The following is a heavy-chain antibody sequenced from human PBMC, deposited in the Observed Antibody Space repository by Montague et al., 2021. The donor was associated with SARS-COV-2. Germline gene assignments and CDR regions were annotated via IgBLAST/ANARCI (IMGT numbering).Heavy chain of an antibody. CDR2: IYHSGST. CDR3: ARGGSSSFPFDY. J-gene: IGHJ4*02. CDR1: GGSISSSNW. Sequence: SETLSLTCAVSGGSISSSNWWSWVRQPPGKVLEWIGEIYHSGSTNYNPSLKSRVTISVDKSKNQFSLKLSSVTAADTAAYYCARGGSSSFPFDYWGQGTLVTVSS. D-gene: IGHD6-13*01. V-gene: IGHV4-4*02.